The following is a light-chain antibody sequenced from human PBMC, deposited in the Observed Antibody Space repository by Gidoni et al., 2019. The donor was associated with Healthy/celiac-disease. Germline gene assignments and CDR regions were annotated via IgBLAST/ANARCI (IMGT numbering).Light chain of an antibody. Sequence: SYELTQPPSVSVSPGQTASITCSGDKLGDKYACWYQQKPGQSPVLVIYQDSKRPAGIPARFSGSNSGNTATLTISGTQAKDEADYYCQAWDSSPWVFGGGTKLTVL. CDR2: QDS. V-gene: IGLV3-1*01. CDR3: QAWDSSPWV. J-gene: IGLJ3*02. CDR1: KLGDKY.